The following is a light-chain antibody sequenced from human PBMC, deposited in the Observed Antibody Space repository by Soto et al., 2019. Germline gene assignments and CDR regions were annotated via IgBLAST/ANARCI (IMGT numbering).Light chain of an antibody. V-gene: IGKV1D-16*01. CDR1: QDINSY. CDR2: AAS. CDR3: QQYNIYPLA. J-gene: IGKJ4*01. Sequence: DVQMTQSPSSLSASVGDRVTITCRASQDINSYLAWYQQKPGNAPESLIYAASSLQTGVPSRFSGSESGTDFTLTISNLQPEDSATYYCQQYNIYPLAFGGGTKVEIK.